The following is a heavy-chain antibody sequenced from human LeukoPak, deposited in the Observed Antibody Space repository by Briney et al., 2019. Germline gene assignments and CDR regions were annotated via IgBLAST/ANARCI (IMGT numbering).Heavy chain of an antibody. D-gene: IGHD5-12*01. CDR3: ARDGYSGYDLPFNWFDP. V-gene: IGHV1-2*02. CDR2: INPNSDGT. J-gene: IGHJ5*02. CDR1: GYTFTGYY. Sequence: GASVKVSCKASGYTFTGYYMHWVRQAPGQGLEWMGWINPNSDGTNYAQKFQGRVTMTRDTSISTAYMELSRLRSDDTAVYYCARDGYSGYDLPFNWFDPWGQGTLVTVPS.